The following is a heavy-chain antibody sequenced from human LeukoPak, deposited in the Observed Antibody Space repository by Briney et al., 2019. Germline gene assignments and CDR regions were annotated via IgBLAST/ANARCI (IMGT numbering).Heavy chain of an antibody. D-gene: IGHD3-22*01. J-gene: IGHJ2*01. CDR1: GFTFSSYS. Sequence: GGSLRLSCAASGFTFSSYSMNWVRQAPGKGLEWVSSISSSSSYIYYADSVKGRFTISRDNAKNSLYLQMNSLRAEDMAVYYCARPSRPGYYDSSGYYGYFDLWGRGTLVTVSS. V-gene: IGHV3-21*01. CDR3: ARPSRPGYYDSSGYYGYFDL. CDR2: ISSSSSYI.